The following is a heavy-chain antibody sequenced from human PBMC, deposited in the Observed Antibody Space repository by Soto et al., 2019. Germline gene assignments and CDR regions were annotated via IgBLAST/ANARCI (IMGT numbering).Heavy chain of an antibody. J-gene: IGHJ1*01. CDR3: ARDLFNWNYKETAEYFQH. CDR1: GFTFSSYA. Sequence: GGSLRLSCAASGFTFSSYAMHWVRQAPGKGLEWVAVISYDGSNKYYADSVKGRFTISRDNSKNTLYLQMNSLRAEDTAVYYCARDLFNWNYKETAEYFQHWGQGTLVTVSS. V-gene: IGHV3-30-3*01. D-gene: IGHD1-7*01. CDR2: ISYDGSNK.